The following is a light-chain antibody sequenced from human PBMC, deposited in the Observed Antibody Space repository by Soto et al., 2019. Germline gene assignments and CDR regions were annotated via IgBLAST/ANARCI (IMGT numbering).Light chain of an antibody. Sequence: IRMTQSPATLSASTGDTATISCRASQGIGSVLAWYQQKPGQAPKVLISGMFNLHGGVPTRISGSGSRTDFTLTITSLQSEDFAAYYCQHYINWPITFGEGTRPEIK. CDR3: QHYINWPIT. CDR1: QGIGSV. J-gene: IGKJ5*01. CDR2: GMF. V-gene: IGKV1-8*01.